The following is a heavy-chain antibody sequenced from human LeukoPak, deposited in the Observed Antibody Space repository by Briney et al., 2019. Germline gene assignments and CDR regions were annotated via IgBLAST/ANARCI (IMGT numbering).Heavy chain of an antibody. CDR1: GGSFSGYY. V-gene: IGHV4-34*01. D-gene: IGHD6-25*01. J-gene: IGHJ6*03. Sequence: SETLSLTCAVYGGSFSGYYWSWIRQPPGKGLEWIGEINHSGSTNYNPSLKSRVTISVDTSKNQFSLKLSSVTAADTAVYYCARGKRLSLYYYYMDAWGKGTTVTVSS. CDR2: INHSGST. CDR3: ARGKRLSLYYYYMDA.